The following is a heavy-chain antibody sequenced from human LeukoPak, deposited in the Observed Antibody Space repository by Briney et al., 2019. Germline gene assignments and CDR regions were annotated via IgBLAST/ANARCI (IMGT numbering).Heavy chain of an antibody. CDR3: AKGHHARTLDAFDI. D-gene: IGHD1-14*01. Sequence: GGSLRLSCAASGFTFSSYGMHWVRQAPGKGLEGVAVISYDGSNKYYADSVKGRFTISRDNSKNTLYLQMNSLRAEDTAVYYCAKGHHARTLDAFDIWGQGTMVTVSS. CDR1: GFTFSSYG. V-gene: IGHV3-30*18. J-gene: IGHJ3*02. CDR2: ISYDGSNK.